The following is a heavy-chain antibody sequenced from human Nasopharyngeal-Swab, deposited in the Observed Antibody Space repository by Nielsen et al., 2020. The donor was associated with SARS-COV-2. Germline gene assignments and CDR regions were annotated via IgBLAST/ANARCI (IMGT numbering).Heavy chain of an antibody. CDR2: ISTSGATI. D-gene: IGHD6-19*01. Sequence: GGSLRLSCAASGFTFDDYAMHWVRQAPGKGLEWVSYISTSGATIHYADSVRGRFTISRDNAKKSLHLQMNSLRAEDTSVYYCARASRGWSWGQGTPVTVSS. J-gene: IGHJ5*02. CDR3: ARASRGWS. V-gene: IGHV3-48*03. CDR1: GFTFDDYA.